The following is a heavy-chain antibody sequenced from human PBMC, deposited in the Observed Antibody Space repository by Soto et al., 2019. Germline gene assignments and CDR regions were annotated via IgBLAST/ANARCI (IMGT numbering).Heavy chain of an antibody. CDR1: GASVSINSAA. D-gene: IGHD6-13*01. V-gene: IGHV6-1*01. CDR3: ARARYSRASWYFDL. J-gene: IGHJ2*01. CDR2: TYYRSKWYN. Sequence: QSQTLSLTCAISGASVSINSAACNWIRQSPSRGLEWLGRTYYRSKWYNDYAVSVKSRITINPDTSKNQFSLQLNSVTPEDTAGYYCARARYSRASWYFDLWGRGTLVTVSS.